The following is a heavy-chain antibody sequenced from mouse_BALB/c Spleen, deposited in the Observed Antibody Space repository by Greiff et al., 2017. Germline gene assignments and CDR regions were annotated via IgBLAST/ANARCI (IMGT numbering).Heavy chain of an antibody. CDR2: IDPENGNT. Sequence: EVKLMESGAELVRPGALVKLSCKASGFNIKDYYMHWVKQRPEQGLEWIGWIDPENGNTIYDPKFQGKASITADTSSNTAYLQLSSLTSEDTAVYYCARLYYGNFYAMDYWGQGTSVTVSS. CDR1: GFNIKDYY. D-gene: IGHD2-1*01. CDR3: ARLYYGNFYAMDY. J-gene: IGHJ4*01. V-gene: IGHV14-1*02.